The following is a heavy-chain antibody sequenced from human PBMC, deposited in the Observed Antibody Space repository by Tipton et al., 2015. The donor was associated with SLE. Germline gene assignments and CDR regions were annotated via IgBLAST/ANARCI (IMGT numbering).Heavy chain of an antibody. D-gene: IGHD4-11*01. CDR1: GGSISSHY. Sequence: TLSLTCTVSGGSISSHYWSWIRQPPGKGLEFIGYIYYTGNTNYNPSLKSRVTLSLDTSKSQLSLKLNSLTAADTAVYYCARDLPGVTTGQFDYWGQGTLVTVSS. CDR3: ARDLPGVTTGQFDY. V-gene: IGHV4-59*11. CDR2: IYYTGNT. J-gene: IGHJ4*02.